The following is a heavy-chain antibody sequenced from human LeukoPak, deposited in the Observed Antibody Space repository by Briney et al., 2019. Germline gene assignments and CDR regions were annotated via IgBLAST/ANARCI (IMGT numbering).Heavy chain of an antibody. CDR1: GFTFSTYW. CDR3: AREEDTIDY. J-gene: IGHJ4*02. CDR2: IHSNGGSI. V-gene: IGHV3-74*01. D-gene: IGHD5-18*01. Sequence: GGSLRLSCAASGFTFSTYWMHRVRQVPGKGLVWVSRIHSNGGSISYADSVKGRFTISRDNAKNTLYLQLNSLRVEDTAVYFCAREEDTIDYWGQGTLVTVSS.